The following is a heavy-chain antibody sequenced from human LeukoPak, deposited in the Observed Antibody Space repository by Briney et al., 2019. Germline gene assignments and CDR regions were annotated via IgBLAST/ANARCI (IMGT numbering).Heavy chain of an antibody. CDR1: GFTFSDYY. CDR3: ARSPHSTYYYDSSGYSDGHYFDY. D-gene: IGHD3-22*01. V-gene: IGHV3-11*04. Sequence: AGGSLRLSCAASGFTFSDYYMSWIRQAPGKGLEWVSYISSGSTIYYSDSVKGRFTISRDNAKNSLYLQMNSLRAEDTAVYYCARSPHSTYYYDSSGYSDGHYFDYWGQGTLVTVSS. CDR2: ISSGSTI. J-gene: IGHJ4*02.